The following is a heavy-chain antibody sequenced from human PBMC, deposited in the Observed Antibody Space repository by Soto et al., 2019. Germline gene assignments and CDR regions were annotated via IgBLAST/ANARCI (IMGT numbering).Heavy chain of an antibody. CDR3: AKVVDSSGTAY. D-gene: IGHD1-7*01. Sequence: HPGGSLRLSCAASGFTFSRYGMIWVRQAPGKGLEWVSSISGSGSTYYTDSVKGRFSISRDNSKNTLFLQMNSLRAEDTAIYYCAKVVDSSGTAYWGQGTLVTVSS. CDR1: GFTFSRYG. V-gene: IGHV3-23*01. J-gene: IGHJ4*02. CDR2: ISGSGST.